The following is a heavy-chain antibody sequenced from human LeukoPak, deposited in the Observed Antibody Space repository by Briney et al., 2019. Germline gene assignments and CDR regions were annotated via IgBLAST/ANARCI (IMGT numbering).Heavy chain of an antibody. V-gene: IGHV3-21*04. CDR3: ATPLDYYDSSGYHQGGD. Sequence: GGSLRLSCAASGFTFSSYSMNWVRRAPGKGLEWVSSISSSSSYIYYADSVKGRFTISRDNAKNSLYLQMNSLRAEDTAVYYCATPLDYYDSSGYHQGGDWGQGTLVTVSS. CDR2: ISSSSSYI. J-gene: IGHJ4*02. D-gene: IGHD3-22*01. CDR1: GFTFSSYS.